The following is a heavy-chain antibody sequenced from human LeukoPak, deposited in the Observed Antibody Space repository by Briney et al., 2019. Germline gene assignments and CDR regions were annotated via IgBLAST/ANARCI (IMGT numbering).Heavy chain of an antibody. V-gene: IGHV1-69*01. J-gene: IGHJ3*02. CDR2: IIPIFGTA. Sequence: ASVKVSCKASGGTFSSYAISWVRQAPGQGLEWMGGIIPIFGTANYAQKFQGRVTITADESTSTAYMELSSLRSEDTAVYYCARASLSRGMIVVAKGAFDIWGQGTMVTVSS. D-gene: IGHD3-22*01. CDR1: GGTFSSYA. CDR3: ARASLSRGMIVVAKGAFDI.